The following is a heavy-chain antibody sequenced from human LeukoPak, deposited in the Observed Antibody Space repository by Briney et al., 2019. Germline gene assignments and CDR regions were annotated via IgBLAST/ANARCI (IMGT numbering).Heavy chain of an antibody. V-gene: IGHV4-30-2*01. J-gene: IGHJ6*02. CDR3: ARGPDVVVPAATYYYYYGMDV. D-gene: IGHD2-2*01. CDR1: GGSISSGGYS. Sequence: PSETLSLTCAVSGGSISSGGYSWSWIRQPPGKGLEWIGYIYHSGSTYSNPSLKSRVTISVDRSKNQFSLKLSSVTAADTAVYYCARGPDVVVPAATYYYYYGMDVWGQGTTVTVSS. CDR2: IYHSGST.